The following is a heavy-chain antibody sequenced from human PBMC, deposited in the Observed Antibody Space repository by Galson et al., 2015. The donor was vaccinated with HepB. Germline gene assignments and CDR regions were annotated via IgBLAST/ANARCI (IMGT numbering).Heavy chain of an antibody. D-gene: IGHD3-10*01. Sequence: SLRLSCAASGFSVTSYGMSWVRQAPGKGLEWISGFSGSSSSRQYADSVKGRFTISRDSSKNTLYLQMNSLRAEDTAVYYCAKDVRGLWFGEFDYWGQGIRVTVSS. CDR1: GFSVTSYG. CDR3: AKDVRGLWFGEFDY. V-gene: IGHV3-23*01. J-gene: IGHJ4*02. CDR2: FSGSSSSR.